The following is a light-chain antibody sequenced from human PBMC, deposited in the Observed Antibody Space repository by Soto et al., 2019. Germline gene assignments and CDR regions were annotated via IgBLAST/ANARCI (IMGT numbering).Light chain of an antibody. CDR1: SSHVGGYNY. CDR3: SSYTSSSTYV. J-gene: IGLJ1*01. V-gene: IGLV2-14*01. CDR2: EVS. Sequence: QSALTQPASVSGSPGQSITISCTGTSSHVGGYNYVSWYQQHPGKAPKLMIYEVSNRPSGVSNRFSGSKSGNTASLTISGLQAEYEADYYCSSYTSSSTYVFGTGTKLTVL.